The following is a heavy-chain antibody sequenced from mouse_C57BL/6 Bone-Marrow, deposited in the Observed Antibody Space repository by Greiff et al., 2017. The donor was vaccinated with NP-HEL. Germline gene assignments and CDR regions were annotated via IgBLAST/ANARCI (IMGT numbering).Heavy chain of an antibody. CDR1: GYTFTSYW. J-gene: IGHJ2*01. D-gene: IGHD1-1*01. CDR3: TRKIYYYGSSYVDFDY. Sequence: VQLKQSGTVLARPGASVKMSCKTSGYTFTSYWMHWVKQRPGQGLEWIGAIYPGNSDTSYNQKFKGKAKLTAVTSASTAYMELSSLTNEDSAVYYCTRKIYYYGSSYVDFDYWGQGTTRTVSS. CDR2: IYPGNSDT. V-gene: IGHV1-5*01.